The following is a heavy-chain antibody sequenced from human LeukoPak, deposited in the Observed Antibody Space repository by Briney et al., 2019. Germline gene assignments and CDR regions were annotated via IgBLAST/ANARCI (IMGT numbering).Heavy chain of an antibody. CDR2: FDPEDGET. CDR1: GYTLTELS. J-gene: IGHJ3*02. V-gene: IGHV1-24*01. D-gene: IGHD3-10*01. Sequence: ASVKVSCKVSGYTLTELSMHWVRQAPGKGLEWMGGFDPEDGETIYAQKFQGRVTMTEDTSTDTAYMELSSLRSEDTAVYYCATGGGTMVRGILIRAFDIWGQGTMVTVSS. CDR3: ATGGGTMVRGILIRAFDI.